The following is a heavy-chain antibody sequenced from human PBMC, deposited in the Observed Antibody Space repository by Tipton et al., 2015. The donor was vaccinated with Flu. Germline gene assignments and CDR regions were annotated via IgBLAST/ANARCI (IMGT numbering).Heavy chain of an antibody. D-gene: IGHD3-3*01. J-gene: IGHJ4*02. CDR2: IYYDGSL. V-gene: IGHV4-39*01. CDR3: ARREVYDFDSSFDS. CDR1: GASVKSHHFH. Sequence: GLVKPSETLSLTCSVSGASVKSHHFHWGWIRQAPDKGLEWIGSIYYDGSLYFNPSLKSRVILSADTSKNQFSLNLASVTPADTAVYYCARREVYDFDSSFDSWGQGVLVIVAS.